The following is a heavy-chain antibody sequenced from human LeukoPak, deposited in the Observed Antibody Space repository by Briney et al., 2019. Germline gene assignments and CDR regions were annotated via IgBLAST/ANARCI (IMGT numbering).Heavy chain of an antibody. CDR3: AREYSYGPYYYMDV. Sequence: GGSLRLSCAASGFTISSNYMSWVRQAPGKGLEWVSAIYSGVSTYYADSVKGRFTISRDNSKNKLYLQMNSLRAEDTAVYYCAREYSYGPYYYMDVWGKGTTVSVSS. V-gene: IGHV3-53*05. CDR1: GFTISSNY. J-gene: IGHJ6*03. CDR2: IYSGVST. D-gene: IGHD5-18*01.